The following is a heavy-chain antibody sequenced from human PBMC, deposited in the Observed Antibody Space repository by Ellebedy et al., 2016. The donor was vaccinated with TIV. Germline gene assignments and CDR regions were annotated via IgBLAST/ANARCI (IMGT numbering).Heavy chain of an antibody. J-gene: IGHJ5*02. CDR1: GYTLTELS. Sequence: AASVKVSCKVSGYTLTELSMHWVRQAPGKGLEWMGGFDPEDGETIYAQKFQGRVTMTEDTSTDTAYMELSSLRSEDTAVYYCARYGGSCSSTSCYRLDNWFDPWGQGTLVTVSS. V-gene: IGHV1-24*01. CDR3: ARYGGSCSSTSCYRLDNWFDP. D-gene: IGHD2-2*02. CDR2: FDPEDGET.